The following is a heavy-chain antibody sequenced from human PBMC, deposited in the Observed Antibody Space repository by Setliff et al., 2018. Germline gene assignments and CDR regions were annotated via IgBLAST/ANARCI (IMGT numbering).Heavy chain of an antibody. CDR2: INHSGST. D-gene: IGHD2-15*01. CDR3: ARAKTRILGV. V-gene: IGHV4-34*01. CDR1: GGSFSGYY. J-gene: IGHJ6*04. Sequence: PSETLSLTCAVYGGSFSGYYWSWIRQPPGKGLEWIGEINHSGSTNYNPSLKSRVTIPVDTSKNQFSLKLSSVTAADTAVYYGARAKTRILGVWGKGTTVTVSS.